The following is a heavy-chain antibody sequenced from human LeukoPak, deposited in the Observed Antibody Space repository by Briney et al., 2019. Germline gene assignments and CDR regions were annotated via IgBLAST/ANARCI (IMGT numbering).Heavy chain of an antibody. CDR1: GFTFSSYG. D-gene: IGHD2/OR15-2a*01. CDR3: TTWRRNSIFDY. J-gene: IGHJ4*02. CDR2: ISGSGGST. V-gene: IGHV3-23*01. Sequence: GGSLRLSCAASGFTFSSYGMHWVRQAPGKGLEWVSAISGSGGSTYYADSVKGRFTISRDNSKNTLYLQMNSLRAEDTAVYYCTTWRRNSIFDYWGQGTLVTVSS.